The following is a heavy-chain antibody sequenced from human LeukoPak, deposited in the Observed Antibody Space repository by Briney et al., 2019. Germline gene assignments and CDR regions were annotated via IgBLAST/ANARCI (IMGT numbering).Heavy chain of an antibody. CDR2: IYCSGST. V-gene: IGHV4-59*01. CDR3: ARGYYYDSSGYYPTFFDY. CDR1: GGSISSYY. Sequence: SETLSLTCTVSGGSISSYYWSWIRQPPGKGLEWIGYIYCSGSTNYNPSLKSRVTISVDTSKNQFSLKLSSVTAADTAVYYCARGYYYDSSGYYPTFFDYWGQGTLVTVSS. D-gene: IGHD3-22*01. J-gene: IGHJ4*02.